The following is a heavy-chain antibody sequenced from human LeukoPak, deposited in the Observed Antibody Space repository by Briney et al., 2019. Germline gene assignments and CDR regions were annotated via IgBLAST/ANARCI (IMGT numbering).Heavy chain of an antibody. V-gene: IGHV3-30-3*01. J-gene: IGHJ5*02. CDR2: ISYDGSNK. CDR1: GFTFSSYA. D-gene: IGHD4-23*01. CDR3: ARETTILPYEGTTVVTPPWFDP. Sequence: GRSLRLSCAASGFTFSSYAMHWVRQAPGKGLEWVAVISYDGSNKYYADSVKGRFTISRDNSKNTLYLQMNGLRAEDTAVYYCARETTILPYEGTTVVTPPWFDPWGQGTLVTVSS.